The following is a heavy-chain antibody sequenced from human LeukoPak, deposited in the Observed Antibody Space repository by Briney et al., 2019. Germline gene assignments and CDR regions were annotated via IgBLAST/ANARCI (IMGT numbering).Heavy chain of an antibody. D-gene: IGHD3-10*01. J-gene: IGHJ4*02. CDR3: ARGSMVRGTPWYFDY. V-gene: IGHV3-33*01. Sequence: PGGSLRLSCAASGFTFSSYGMHWVRQAPGKGLEWVAVIWYDGSNKYYADSVKGRFTISRDNSKNTLYLRMNSLRAEDTAVYYCARGSMVRGTPWYFDYWGQGTLVTVSS. CDR2: IWYDGSNK. CDR1: GFTFSSYG.